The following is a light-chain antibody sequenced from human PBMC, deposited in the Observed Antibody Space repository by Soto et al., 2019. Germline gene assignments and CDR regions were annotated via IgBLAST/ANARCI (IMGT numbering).Light chain of an antibody. V-gene: IGKV1-5*01. J-gene: IGKJ1*01. CDR3: QQYNGFSRT. Sequence: DIQMTQSPSTLSASVGDRVTITCQASQSISSSLAWYQQKPGKAPKLLIYDASSLESGVPSRFSGSGSGTECTLTISSLQPDHVATYYCQQYNGFSRTLGQGTKVDIK. CDR2: DAS. CDR1: QSISSS.